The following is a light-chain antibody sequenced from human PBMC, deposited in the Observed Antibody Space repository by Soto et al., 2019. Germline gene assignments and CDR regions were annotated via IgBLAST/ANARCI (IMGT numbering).Light chain of an antibody. J-gene: IGKJ5*01. Sequence: EIVMTQSPGTLSVSPGEGATLFCRASQSVRTKLAWYQQRAGQAPRLLMYGASTRATGIPDRFSGSGSGTEFTLTISSLQSEDFAVYYCQQYNSWPPITFGPGTRLEMK. V-gene: IGKV3-15*01. CDR1: QSVRTK. CDR3: QQYNSWPPIT. CDR2: GAS.